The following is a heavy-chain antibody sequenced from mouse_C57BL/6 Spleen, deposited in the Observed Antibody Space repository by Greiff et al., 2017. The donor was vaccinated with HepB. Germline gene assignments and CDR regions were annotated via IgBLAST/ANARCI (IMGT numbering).Heavy chain of an antibody. Sequence: VQGVESGPELVKPGASVKISCKASGYAFSSSWMNWVKQRPGKGLEWIGRIYPGDGDTNYNGKFKGKATLTADKSSSTAYMQLSSLTSEDSAVYFCARKGDPLFDYWGQGTTLTVSS. CDR2: IYPGDGDT. CDR3: ARKGDPLFDY. CDR1: GYAFSSSW. V-gene: IGHV1-82*01. D-gene: IGHD3-3*01. J-gene: IGHJ2*01.